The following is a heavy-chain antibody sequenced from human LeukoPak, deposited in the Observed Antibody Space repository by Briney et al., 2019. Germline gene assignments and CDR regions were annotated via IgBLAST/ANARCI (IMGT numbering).Heavy chain of an antibody. CDR1: GFTFSSYE. V-gene: IGHV3-21*01. CDR2: ISSSSSFI. J-gene: IGHJ6*03. Sequence: PGGSLRLSCAASGFTFSSYEMNWVRQAPGKGLEWVSSISSSSSFIYYADSVKGRFTISRDNAKNSLYLQMNSLRAEDTAVYYCARSVRSYYYMDVWGKGTTVTVSS. CDR3: ARSVRSYYYMDV.